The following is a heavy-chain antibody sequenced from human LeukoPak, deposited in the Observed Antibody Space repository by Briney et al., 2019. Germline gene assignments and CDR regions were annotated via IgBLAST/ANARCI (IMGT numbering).Heavy chain of an antibody. CDR3: ARVRSYDFWSGFYLDY. CDR1: GGSISSYY. Sequence: PSETLSLTCTVSGGSISSYYWSWIRQPPGKGREWIGYIYHSGSANYSPSPKSRVTISVDTSKNQFSLKMSSVTAADTAVYYCARVRSYDFWSGFYLDYWGQGTLVTVSS. V-gene: IGHV4-59*01. D-gene: IGHD3-3*01. CDR2: IYHSGSA. J-gene: IGHJ4*02.